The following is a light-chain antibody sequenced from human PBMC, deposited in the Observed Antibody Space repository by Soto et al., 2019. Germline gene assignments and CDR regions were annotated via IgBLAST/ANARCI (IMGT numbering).Light chain of an antibody. CDR1: SSDVGGYNY. V-gene: IGLV2-14*01. J-gene: IGLJ3*02. CDR3: SSYTSSNTWV. CDR2: EVS. Sequence: QSALTQPASVSGSPGQSISISCTGTSSDVGGYNYVSWYQQYPGYAPKLMIYEVSYRPSGVSNRFSGSKSGNTASLTISGLQAEDEADYYCSSYTSSNTWVFGGGTKLTVL.